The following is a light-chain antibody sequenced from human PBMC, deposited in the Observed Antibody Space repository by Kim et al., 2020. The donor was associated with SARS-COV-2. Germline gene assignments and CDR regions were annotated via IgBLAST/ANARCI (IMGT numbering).Light chain of an antibody. CDR1: QSVSSN. CDR2: GAS. V-gene: IGKV3-15*01. CDR3: QQYTKWPGT. Sequence: EVVMTQSPATRSVSPGERGTLSCRASQSVSSNLAWYQQKPGQPPRLLIYGASTRATGIPARFSGSGSGTEFTLTISSLQSEDFAVYYCQQYTKWPGTFGQGTMVEI. J-gene: IGKJ1*01.